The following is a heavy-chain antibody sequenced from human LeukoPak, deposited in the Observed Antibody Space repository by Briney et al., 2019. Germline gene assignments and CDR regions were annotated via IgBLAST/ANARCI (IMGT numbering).Heavy chain of an antibody. CDR2: ISGNGGYT. CDR3: AKVSGYDDTSGQAFYYFED. CDR1: GFTFGSYA. V-gene: IGHV3-23*01. Sequence: QPGGSLRLSCGASGFTFGSYAMSWVRQAPGKGLEWVAGISGNGGYTYYADSVKGRFTISRDNSKNTLDLQMNSLRADETSVYNCAKVSGYDDTSGQAFYYFEDWGQGTLVTGSS. D-gene: IGHD3-22*01. J-gene: IGHJ4*02.